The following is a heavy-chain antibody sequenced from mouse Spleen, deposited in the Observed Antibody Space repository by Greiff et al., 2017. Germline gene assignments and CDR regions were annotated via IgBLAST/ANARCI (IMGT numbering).Heavy chain of an antibody. Sequence: VQLQESGPGLVAPSQSLSITCTVSGFSLTSYGVDWVRQSPGKGLEWLGVIWGGGSTNYNSALKSRLSISKDNSKSQVFLKMNSLQTDDTAMYYCARAYYSYYSAMDYWGQGTSVTVSS. V-gene: IGHV2-6*01. CDR3: ARAYYSYYSAMDY. J-gene: IGHJ4*01. D-gene: IGHD2-12*01. CDR2: IWGGGST. CDR1: GFSLTSYG.